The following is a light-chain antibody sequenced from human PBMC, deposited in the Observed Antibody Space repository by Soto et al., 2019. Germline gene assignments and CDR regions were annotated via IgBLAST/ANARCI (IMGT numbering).Light chain of an antibody. CDR2: EGT. J-gene: IGLJ1*01. CDR3: CSFAGPYDV. CDR1: NSDVGGYNL. Sequence: QSALTQPASVSGSPGQSITISCTGTNSDVGGYNLVSWYQQHPGKAPKFIIYEGTKRPSGVSNRFSGSKSGNTASLTISGLQAEDEADYYCCSFAGPYDVFGSGTKLTVL. V-gene: IGLV2-23*01.